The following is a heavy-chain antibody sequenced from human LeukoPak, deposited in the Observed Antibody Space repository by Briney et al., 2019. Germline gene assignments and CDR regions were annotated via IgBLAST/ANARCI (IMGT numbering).Heavy chain of an antibody. D-gene: IGHD6-13*01. CDR2: INPNSGGT. CDR3: ARDLAAAGTRPSDY. J-gene: IGHJ4*02. CDR1: GYTFTGYY. V-gene: IGHV1-2*02. Sequence: ASVKVSCKASGYTFTGYYMHWVRQAPGQGLEWMGWINPNSGGTNYAQKFQGRVTMTRDTSISTAYMELSRLRSDDTAVYYCARDLAAAGTRPSDYWGQGTLVTVSS.